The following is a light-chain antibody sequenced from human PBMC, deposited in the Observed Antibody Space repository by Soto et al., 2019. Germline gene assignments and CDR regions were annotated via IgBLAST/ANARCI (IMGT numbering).Light chain of an antibody. CDR1: QSISSY. J-gene: IGKJ5*01. Sequence: IKMYQSPSSLSATIGDRVTITCRASQSISSYLNWYQQKPGKAPKLLIYAASSLQSGVPSRFSGSGSGTDFTLTISSLQPEDFATYYCQQSYSTPPGFGQGRLLEI. CDR2: AAS. CDR3: QQSYSTPPG. V-gene: IGKV1-39*01.